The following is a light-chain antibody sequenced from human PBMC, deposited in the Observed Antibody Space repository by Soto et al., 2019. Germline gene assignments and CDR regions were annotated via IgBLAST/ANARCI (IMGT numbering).Light chain of an antibody. CDR1: SSDIGSYNS. CDR3: LSYTTSSTFV. Sequence: QSALTQPPSASRSPGQSITISCTGTSSDIGSYNSVSWYQHHPGKAPKLIVFQVSFRPSAVSDRFSGSKSDNSASLTISALQTEDEADYYCLSYTTSSTFVFGTGTKVTVL. V-gene: IGLV2-14*01. J-gene: IGLJ1*01. CDR2: QVS.